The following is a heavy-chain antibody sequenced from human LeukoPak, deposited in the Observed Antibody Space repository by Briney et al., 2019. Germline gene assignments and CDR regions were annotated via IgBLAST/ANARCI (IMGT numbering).Heavy chain of an antibody. CDR2: IIPIFGTA. CDR3: ARESLVVPAALYNWFDP. J-gene: IGHJ5*02. CDR1: AGTFSSYA. D-gene: IGHD2-2*01. Sequence: GSSVKVSCKASAGTFSSYAISWVRQAPGQGLERVGGIIPIFGTANYAQKFQGRVTITADESTSTAYMELSSLRSEDTAVYYCARESLVVPAALYNWFDPWGQGTLVTVSS. V-gene: IGHV1-69*01.